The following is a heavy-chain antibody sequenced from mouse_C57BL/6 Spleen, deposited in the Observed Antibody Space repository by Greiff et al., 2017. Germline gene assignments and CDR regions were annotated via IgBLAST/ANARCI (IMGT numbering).Heavy chain of an antibody. Sequence: EVKLMESGAELVKPGASVKLSCTASGFNFKDYYMHWVKQRPEQGLEWIGRIEPEDGDTKYATKFQGKATITADTSSNTAYLPLSSLTSEDTAVCDGARGNPRGDFDYWGQGTTLTVSS. D-gene: IGHD6-1*01. CDR3: ARGNPRGDFDY. CDR2: IEPEDGDT. J-gene: IGHJ2*01. CDR1: GFNFKDYY. V-gene: IGHV14-2*01.